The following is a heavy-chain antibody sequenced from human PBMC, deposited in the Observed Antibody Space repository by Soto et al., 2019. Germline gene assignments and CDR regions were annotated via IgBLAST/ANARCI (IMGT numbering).Heavy chain of an antibody. V-gene: IGHV4-59*12. Sequence: SETLSLTCTVSGGSISSYYWSWIRQPPGKGLEWIGYIYYSGSTYYNPSLKSRVTISVDTSKNQFSLKLSSVTAADTAVYYCARVTGGTGRNWFDPWGQGTLVTVSS. J-gene: IGHJ5*02. CDR1: GGSISSYY. CDR2: IYYSGST. D-gene: IGHD3-10*01. CDR3: ARVTGGTGRNWFDP.